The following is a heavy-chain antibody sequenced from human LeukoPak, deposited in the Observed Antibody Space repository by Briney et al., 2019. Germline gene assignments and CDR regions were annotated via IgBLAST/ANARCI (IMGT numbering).Heavy chain of an antibody. V-gene: IGHV4-34*01. CDR1: GGSFSGYY. J-gene: IGHJ4*02. CDR2: INHSGST. D-gene: IGHD1-1*01. CDR3: ARHFVDNWIPRRWRFDY. Sequence: SETPSLTCAVYGGSFSGYYWSWIRQPPGKGLEWIGEINHSGSTNYNPSLKSRVTISVDTSKNQFSLKLSSVTAADTAVYYCARHFVDNWIPRRWRFDYWGQGTLVTVSS.